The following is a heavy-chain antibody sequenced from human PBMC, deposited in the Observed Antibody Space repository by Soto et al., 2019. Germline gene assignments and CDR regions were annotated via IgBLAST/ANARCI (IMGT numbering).Heavy chain of an antibody. Sequence: ASVKVSCKASVSTFTDSVMHCGRPAPAQGLEWMGWINPNSGGTNYAQKFRGRVTMTRDTSIRTVYMELSSLRSDDTAVYYCATESTLPCGQ. CDR2: INPNSGGT. V-gene: IGHV1-2*02. J-gene: IGHJ5*02. CDR1: VSTFTDSV. CDR3: ATESTLP.